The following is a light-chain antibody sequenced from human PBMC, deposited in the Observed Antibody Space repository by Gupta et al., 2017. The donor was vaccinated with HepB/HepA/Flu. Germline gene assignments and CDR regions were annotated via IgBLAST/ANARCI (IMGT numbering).Light chain of an antibody. J-gene: IGLJ3*02. CDR3: ATWDDSRGALV. CDR1: SSNVGKNF. V-gene: IGLV1-47*01. Sequence: QSVLTQPPSVSGTPGQTVTLSCSGSSSNVGKNFVFWFQQLPGTAPKLVIYRNIERPSGVPDRFSASKFGTSASLTISGLRSEDEADYYCATWDDSRGALVFGGGTKLTVL. CDR2: RNI.